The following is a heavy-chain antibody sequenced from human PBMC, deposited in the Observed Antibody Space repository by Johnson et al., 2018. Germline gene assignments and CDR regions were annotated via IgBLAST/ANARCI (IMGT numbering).Heavy chain of an antibody. D-gene: IGHD2-2*01. J-gene: IGHJ4*02. Sequence: QVQLQESGPGLVKPSETLSLTCNVSGVSINDYYWSWVRQPPGKGLEWIGYIDYTGNTNYNPSLKSRVTISKDTSKNQVPLKLSSVTAADTAVYYCARDRKSYQYWGQGTLVTVSS. V-gene: IGHV4-59*01. CDR2: IDYTGNT. CDR1: GVSINDYY. CDR3: ARDRKSYQY.